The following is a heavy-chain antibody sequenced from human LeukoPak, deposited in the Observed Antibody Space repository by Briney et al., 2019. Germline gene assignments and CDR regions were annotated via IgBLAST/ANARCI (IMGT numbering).Heavy chain of an antibody. CDR3: AKDPRRVARLITFGKGRPYYFDY. Sequence: GESLKISCKGSGYSFTSYWIGWVRQMPGKGLEWMGIIYPGDSDTRYSPSFQGQVTISADKSISTAYLQWSSLKASDTAMYYCAKDPRRVARLITFGKGRPYYFDYWGQGTLVTVSS. V-gene: IGHV5-51*01. CDR2: IYPGDSDT. CDR1: GYSFTSYW. J-gene: IGHJ4*02. D-gene: IGHD3-16*01.